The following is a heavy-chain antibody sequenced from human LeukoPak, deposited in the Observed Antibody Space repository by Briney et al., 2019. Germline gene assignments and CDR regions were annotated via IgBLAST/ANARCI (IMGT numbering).Heavy chain of an antibody. CDR1: GFTFSSYW. CDR2: IKQDGSEK. Sequence: GGSLRLSCAASGFTFSSYWMSWVRQAPGKGLEWVANIKQDGSEKYYVDSVKGRFTISRDNAKNSLYLQMNSLRAEDTAVYYCACGSGGSCYRYCYGMDVWGQGTTVTVSS. D-gene: IGHD2-15*01. V-gene: IGHV3-7*03. J-gene: IGHJ6*02. CDR3: ACGSGGSCYRYCYGMDV.